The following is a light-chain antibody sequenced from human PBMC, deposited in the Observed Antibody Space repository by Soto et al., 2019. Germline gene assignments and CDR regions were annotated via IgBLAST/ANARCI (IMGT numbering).Light chain of an antibody. CDR1: NTDVGGYNY. CDR2: EVR. V-gene: IGLV2-14*01. Sequence: QSALTQPASVSGSPGQSITVSCTGTNTDVGGYNYVSWYQHRPGKAPRLMIYEVRNRLSGVSNRFSGSKSGNTASLTVSGLQAEDEADYYCSSYTGNNNLVVFGGGTKLTVL. CDR3: SSYTGNNNLVV. J-gene: IGLJ2*01.